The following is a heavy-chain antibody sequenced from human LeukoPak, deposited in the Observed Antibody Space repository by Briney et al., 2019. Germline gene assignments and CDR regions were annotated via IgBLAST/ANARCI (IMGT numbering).Heavy chain of an antibody. V-gene: IGHV3-30*02. J-gene: IGHJ4*02. CDR2: IRYDGSNK. Sequence: PGGSLRLSCAASGFTFSSYGMHWVRQAPGKGLEWVAFIRYDGSNKYYADSVKGRFTISRDNSKNTLYLQMNSLRAEDTAVYYCARAAATILDYWGQGTLVTVSS. CDR1: GFTFSSYG. D-gene: IGHD5-24*01. CDR3: ARAAATILDY.